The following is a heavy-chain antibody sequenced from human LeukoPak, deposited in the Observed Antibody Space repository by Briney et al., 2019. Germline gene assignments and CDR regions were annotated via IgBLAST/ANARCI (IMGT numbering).Heavy chain of an antibody. CDR3: ATGRGYTWNY. Sequence: SETLSLTCAVSAGSFSSDTWWSWARQPPGKGLEWIGQISHSGSTIYIPSLKSRVTISIDKSKNQISLTLNSVTAADTAVYYYATGRGYTWNYSGQGTLVTVSS. J-gene: IGHJ4*02. CDR2: ISHSGST. D-gene: IGHD5-24*01. V-gene: IGHV4-4*02. CDR1: AGSFSSDTW.